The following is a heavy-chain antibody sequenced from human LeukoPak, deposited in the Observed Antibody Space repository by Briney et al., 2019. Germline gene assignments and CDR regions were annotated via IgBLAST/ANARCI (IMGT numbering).Heavy chain of an antibody. V-gene: IGHV4-4*07. Sequence: SETLSLTCSVSGGSISSHYWSWIRQPAAKGLEWIGRINTSGSTNYNPSLESRVTMSVDTTKNQFSLQLTSVTAADTAVYYCAREMTTVNWFDPWGQGTLVTVSS. CDR1: GGSISSHY. D-gene: IGHD4-11*01. J-gene: IGHJ5*02. CDR3: AREMTTVNWFDP. CDR2: INTSGST.